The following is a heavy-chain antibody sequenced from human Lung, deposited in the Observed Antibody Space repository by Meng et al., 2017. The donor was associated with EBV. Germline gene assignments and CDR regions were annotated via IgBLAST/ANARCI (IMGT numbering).Heavy chain of an antibody. J-gene: IGHJ4*02. V-gene: IGHV3-53*01. Sequence: EVFLVGVGGGLIRPGGSLKLDCAVSGFTVSNIYMSWIRQAPGRGLEWVSLIYSVGSTYYADSVKGRFTISRDNSKNTLHLQMNSLRVEDTAVYYCITSHDCGQGTLVTASS. CDR2: IYSVGST. D-gene: IGHD1-14*01. CDR1: GFTVSNIY. CDR3: ITSHD.